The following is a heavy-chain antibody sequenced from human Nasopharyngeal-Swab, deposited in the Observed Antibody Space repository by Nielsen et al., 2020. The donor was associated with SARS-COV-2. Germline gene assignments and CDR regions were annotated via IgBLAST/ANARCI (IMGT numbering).Heavy chain of an antibody. CDR2: ITASGGKT. CDR1: RLTFTDYS. J-gene: IGHJ4*02. D-gene: IGHD1-26*01. CDR3: AKGSYYPSYYFDY. V-gene: IGHV3-23*01. Sequence: GESLKISCAASRLTFTDYSMSWVRQAPGKGLEWVSGITASGGKTYYADSVKGRFTLSRDSSKSTLYLQMSSLRAEDTAVYYCAKGSYYPSYYFDYWGQGALVSVSS.